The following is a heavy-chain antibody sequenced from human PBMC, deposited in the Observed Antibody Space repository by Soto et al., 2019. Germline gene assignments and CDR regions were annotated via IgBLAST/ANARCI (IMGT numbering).Heavy chain of an antibody. Sequence: QVHLVQSGAEVQKPGASVRISCQASGYAFTTSAIHWVRQAPGQSLAWLGGINPATGDTKYSQNVRGRVTFALDTSATTAYMDLRSLASHDTAVYYCARAAGRSKLLPYYFDPWGQGTLVTVSS. CDR2: INPATGDT. CDR1: GYAFTTSA. V-gene: IGHV1-3*01. D-gene: IGHD3-10*01. J-gene: IGHJ5*02. CDR3: ARAAGRSKLLPYYFDP.